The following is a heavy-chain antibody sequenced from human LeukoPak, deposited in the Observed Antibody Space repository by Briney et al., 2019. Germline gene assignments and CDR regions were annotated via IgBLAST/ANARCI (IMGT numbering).Heavy chain of an antibody. J-gene: IGHJ5*02. CDR1: GGSISSSSYY. V-gene: IGHV4-39*07. CDR2: IYYSGST. Sequence: SETLSLTCTVSGGSISSSSYYWGWIRQPPGKGLEWIGSIYYSGSTYYNPSLKSRVTISVDTSKNQFSLKLSSVTAADTAVYYCASFAKSSEYSSSSGDWFDPWGQGTLVTVSS. D-gene: IGHD6-6*01. CDR3: ASFAKSSEYSSSSGDWFDP.